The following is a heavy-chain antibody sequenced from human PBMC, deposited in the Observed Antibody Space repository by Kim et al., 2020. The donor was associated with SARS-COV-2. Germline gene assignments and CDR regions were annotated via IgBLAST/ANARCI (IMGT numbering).Heavy chain of an antibody. D-gene: IGHD3-3*01. V-gene: IGHV4-34*01. CDR3: ARGRAGVVPSPRLGIGPYYDDHAIDV. J-gene: IGHJ6*02. Sequence: SETLSLRCAVYVGSFSGYHWSWIRQPPGKGLEWIGEINHSGATNYNPSPKSRVAMSLDTSKNQFSLKLTTGTAADTALYFCARGRAGVVPSPRLGIGPYYDDHAIDVWGQGTTVIVSS. CDR1: VGSFSGYH. CDR2: INHSGAT.